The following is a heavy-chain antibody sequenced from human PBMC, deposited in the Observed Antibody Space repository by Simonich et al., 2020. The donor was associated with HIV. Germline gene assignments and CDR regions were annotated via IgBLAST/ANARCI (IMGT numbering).Heavy chain of an antibody. CDR1: GGSFSGYY. J-gene: IGHJ5*02. D-gene: IGHD1-1*01. Sequence: QVQLQQWGAGLLKPSETLSLTCAVYGGSFSGYYWSWIRQPPGKGLEWIGEIKHSGRNNYNPSLNSRVTISVDTSKNQFSLKLSSVTAADTAVYYCAREGTGTRYSFDLWGQGTLVIVSS. CDR2: IKHSGRN. CDR3: AREGTGTRYSFDL. V-gene: IGHV4-34*01.